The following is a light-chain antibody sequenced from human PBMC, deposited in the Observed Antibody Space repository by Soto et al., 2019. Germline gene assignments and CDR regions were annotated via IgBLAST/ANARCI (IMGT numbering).Light chain of an antibody. V-gene: IGLV2-8*01. CDR3: SSYAGTNNRV. CDR1: SGDVGGYNY. Sequence: QSALSQPPSASGSPGQSVTISCTGTSGDVGGYNYVSWYQQHPGKAPKLMIYEVSKRPSGVSDRFSGSMSGNTASLTVSGLQAEDEAYYCCSSYAGTNNRVFGTGTKVTVL. CDR2: EVS. J-gene: IGLJ1*01.